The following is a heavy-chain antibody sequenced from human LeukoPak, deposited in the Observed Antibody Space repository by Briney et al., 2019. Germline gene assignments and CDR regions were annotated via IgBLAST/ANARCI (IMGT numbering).Heavy chain of an antibody. J-gene: IGHJ6*02. D-gene: IGHD2-2*01. CDR3: ARDWGCTDTRCYLGMDV. CDR1: GFTFSSYA. CDR2: ISRGGDSP. Sequence: HPGGSLRLSCVASGFTFSSYAMSWVRQAPGKGLQWVSSISRGGDSPNYADSVKGRFTTSRDNSKNTLYLQMNSLRAEDTAVYYCARDWGCTDTRCYLGMDVWGQGTTVTVSS. V-gene: IGHV3-23*01.